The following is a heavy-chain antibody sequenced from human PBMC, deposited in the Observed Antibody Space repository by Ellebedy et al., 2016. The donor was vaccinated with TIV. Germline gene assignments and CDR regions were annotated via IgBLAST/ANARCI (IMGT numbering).Heavy chain of an antibody. V-gene: IGHV4-34*01. CDR3: ARESGYCSGGSCYRPYYFDY. CDR1: GESFSGYY. J-gene: IGHJ4*02. D-gene: IGHD2-15*01. Sequence: MPSETLSLTCAVYGESFSGYYWSWIRQPPGKGLEWIGEINHSGGTNYNPSLKSRVTISVDTSKNQFSLKLSSVTAAETAVYYCARESGYCSGGSCYRPYYFDYWGQGTLVTVSS. CDR2: INHSGGT.